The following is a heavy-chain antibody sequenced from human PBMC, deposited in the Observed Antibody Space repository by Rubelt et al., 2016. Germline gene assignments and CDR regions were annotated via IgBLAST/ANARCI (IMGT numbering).Heavy chain of an antibody. CDR3: ARELGGNVGFDY. J-gene: IGHJ4*02. V-gene: IGHV4-30-4*07. CDR2: IYYSGST. Sequence: GYIYYSGSTYYNPSLKSRVTISVDTSKNQFSLKLSSVTAADTAVYYCARELGGNVGFDYWGQGTLVTVSS. D-gene: IGHD4-23*01.